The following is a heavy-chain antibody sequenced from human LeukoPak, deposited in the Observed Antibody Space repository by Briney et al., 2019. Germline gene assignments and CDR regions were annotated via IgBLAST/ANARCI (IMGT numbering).Heavy chain of an antibody. D-gene: IGHD4-23*01. V-gene: IGHV4-59*01. Sequence: SETLSLTCTVSGGSISNYYWNWIRQPPGKGLEWIGYIYYSGTTNYNPSLKSRVSMSVDTSKNQFSLKLSSVTAADTAVYYCARGDSTVTPKYFQYWGQGTLVTVSS. CDR1: GGSISNYY. CDR2: IYYSGTT. J-gene: IGHJ1*01. CDR3: ARGDSTVTPKYFQY.